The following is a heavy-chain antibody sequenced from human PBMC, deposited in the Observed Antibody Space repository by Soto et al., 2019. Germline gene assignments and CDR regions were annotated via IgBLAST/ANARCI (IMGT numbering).Heavy chain of an antibody. J-gene: IGHJ5*02. D-gene: IGHD1-26*01. CDR2: INPHGGIA. CDR1: RDTFPSYY. Sequence: SAQVSFRGPRDTFPSYYINWVRQAPGQGLEWMGVINPHGGIAAYAQKCKGRVTLTRDTSASTVYMEVSSLTSEDTAMYYCVRSSGGNFGIIIEGTNWFAPWGQGTLVTVS. CDR3: VRSSGGNFGIIIEGTNWFAP. V-gene: IGHV1-46*01.